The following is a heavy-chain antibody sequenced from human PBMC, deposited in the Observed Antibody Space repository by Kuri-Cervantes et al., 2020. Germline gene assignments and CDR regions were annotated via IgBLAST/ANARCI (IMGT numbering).Heavy chain of an antibody. CDR2: IYPADSDT. D-gene: IGHD6-19*01. J-gene: IGHJ3*02. CDR3: AKRAVAGTTSGAFDI. CDR1: GYSFTSYW. V-gene: IGHV5-51*01. Sequence: GGSLRLSCKGSGYSFTSYWIAWVRQMPGKGLEWMAIIYPADSDTRYSPSFQGQVTISADKSISTAYLQWSSLKASDTAMYYCAKRAVAGTTSGAFDIWGQGTMVTVSS.